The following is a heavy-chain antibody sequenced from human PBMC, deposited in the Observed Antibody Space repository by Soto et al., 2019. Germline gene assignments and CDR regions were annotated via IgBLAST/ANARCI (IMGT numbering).Heavy chain of an antibody. CDR1: GGTFSSYA. D-gene: IGHD6-19*01. CDR3: ARERIAVANDAFDI. CDR2: IIPIFGTA. V-gene: IGHV1-69*12. J-gene: IGHJ3*02. Sequence: QVQLVQSGAEVKKPGSSVKVSCKASGGTFSSYAISWVRQAPGQGLEWVGGIIPIFGTANYAQKFQGRVTITADESTSTAYMELSSLRSEDTAVYYCARERIAVANDAFDIWGQGTMVTVSS.